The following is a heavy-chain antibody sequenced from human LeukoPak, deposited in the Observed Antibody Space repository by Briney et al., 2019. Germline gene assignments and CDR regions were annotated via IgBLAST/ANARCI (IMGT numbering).Heavy chain of an antibody. Sequence: GGSLRLSCAAYGFTFSNYSMNWVRQAPGKGLEWVSSISSSVIYTYYADSVKGRFTISRDNAKNSVNLQMNSLRAEDTAVYYCARDSKLGLRANDYWGQGTLVTVSS. CDR3: ARDSKLGLRANDY. CDR1: GFTFSNYS. D-gene: IGHD7-27*01. CDR2: ISSSVIYT. V-gene: IGHV3-21*01. J-gene: IGHJ4*02.